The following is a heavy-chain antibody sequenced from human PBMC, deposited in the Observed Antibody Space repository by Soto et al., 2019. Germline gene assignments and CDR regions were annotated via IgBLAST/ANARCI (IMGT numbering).Heavy chain of an antibody. D-gene: IGHD6-19*01. CDR2: TYYRSKWYN. CDR1: GDSVSSNSAA. V-gene: IGHV6-1*01. J-gene: IGHJ3*02. Sequence: SQTLSLTCAISGDSVSSNSAAWNWIRRSPSRGLEWLGRTYYRSKWYNDYAVSVQSRITINPDTSKNQFSLQLNSVTPEATAVYYCAREGSGMAVAGTDAFDIWGQGPMGTVSS. CDR3: AREGSGMAVAGTDAFDI.